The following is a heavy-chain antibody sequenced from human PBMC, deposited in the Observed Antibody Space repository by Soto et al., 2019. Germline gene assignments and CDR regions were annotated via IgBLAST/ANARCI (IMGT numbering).Heavy chain of an antibody. D-gene: IGHD1-1*01. CDR2: IIPIFGTA. CDR3: ARAPVLATNGTPYYYYGMDV. CDR1: GGTFSSYA. Sequence: QVQLVQSGAEVKKPGSSVKVSCKASGGTFSSYAISWVRQAPGQGLEWMGGIIPIFGTANYAQKFQGRGTITADESTSTAYMELSSLRSEDTAVYYCARAPVLATNGTPYYYYGMDVWGQGTTVTVSS. V-gene: IGHV1-69*01. J-gene: IGHJ6*02.